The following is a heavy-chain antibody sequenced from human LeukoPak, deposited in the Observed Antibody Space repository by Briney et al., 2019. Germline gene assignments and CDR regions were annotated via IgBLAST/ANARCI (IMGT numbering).Heavy chain of an antibody. V-gene: IGHV3-23*01. CDR3: ARAITHYYGSGSSYYYYGMDV. D-gene: IGHD3-10*01. Sequence: GGSLRLSCAASGFTFRSYAMSWVRQAPGKGLEWVSPISGGVDSTYYADSVKGRFTISRGNSKNTLYLQMNSLRAEGTAAYYCARAITHYYGSGSSYYYYGMDVWGQGTTVTVSS. J-gene: IGHJ6*02. CDR1: GFTFRSYA. CDR2: ISGGVDST.